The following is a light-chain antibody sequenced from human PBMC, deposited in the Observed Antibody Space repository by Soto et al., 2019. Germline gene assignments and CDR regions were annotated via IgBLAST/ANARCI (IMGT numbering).Light chain of an antibody. V-gene: IGKV3-11*01. CDR2: AAS. Sequence: NLLAQLSAPLSFFSGEKTPPSPRGSQSVSSDLGWYQQKPGQAPRLLIYAASSRVTGIPARFSGSGSGTDFTLTISSLEPEDFAVYYCQQRSNWPRTFGQGTKVDIK. CDR1: QSVSSD. J-gene: IGKJ1*01. CDR3: QQRSNWPRT.